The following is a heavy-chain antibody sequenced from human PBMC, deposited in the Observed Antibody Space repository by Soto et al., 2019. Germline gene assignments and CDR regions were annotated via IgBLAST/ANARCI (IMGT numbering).Heavy chain of an antibody. J-gene: IGHJ3*02. V-gene: IGHV4-4*07. Sequence: QVQLQESGPGLVKPSETLSLICTVSGGSISNSFWHWIRQPAGKGLEWMGRIFRSGSTNYNASLKSRVTMSVDTCKHQVALKLTYMTVADTGVDYCARNFASPGVSFSWVAFDIWGQGTMVTVSS. D-gene: IGHD2-8*01. CDR3: ARNFASPGVSFSWVAFDI. CDR1: GGSISNSF. CDR2: IFRSGST.